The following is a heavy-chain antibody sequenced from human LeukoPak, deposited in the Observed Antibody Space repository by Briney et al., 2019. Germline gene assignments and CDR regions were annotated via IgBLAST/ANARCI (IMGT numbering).Heavy chain of an antibody. CDR2: IYSSGST. Sequence: SETLSLTCSVSGGSISSYYWSWVRQPAGKGLEWIGRIYSSGSTNYNPSLNSRVTMSVDTSNNQFSLRLTSVTAADTAVYYCARGTTAAAGIFDCWGQGTLITVSS. CDR1: GGSISSYY. V-gene: IGHV4-4*07. CDR3: ARGTTAAAGIFDC. D-gene: IGHD6-13*01. J-gene: IGHJ4*02.